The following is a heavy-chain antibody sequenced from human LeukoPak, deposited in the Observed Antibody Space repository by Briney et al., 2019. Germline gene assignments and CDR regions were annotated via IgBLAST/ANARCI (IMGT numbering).Heavy chain of an antibody. CDR2: ISGSGTI. Sequence: PSETLSLTCTVSGGSINSYWSWIRQPAGKGLEWIGRISGSGTITYNPALQSRLSISIDTSKNQFSLKLMSVTAADTAVYYCARTTEDCSSTSCYQYWFDPWGQGTLVTVSS. J-gene: IGHJ5*02. V-gene: IGHV4-4*07. D-gene: IGHD2-2*01. CDR3: ARTTEDCSSTSCYQYWFDP. CDR1: GGSINSY.